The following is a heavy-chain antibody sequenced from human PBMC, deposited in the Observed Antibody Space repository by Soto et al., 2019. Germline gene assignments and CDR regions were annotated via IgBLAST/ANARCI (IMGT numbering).Heavy chain of an antibody. CDR2: IIPVFGTA. CDR1: GGTFSTCA. V-gene: IGHV1-69*12. J-gene: IGHJ4*02. CDR3: ARALEEYYYDSSGYYSAY. Sequence: VQLVQSGAEVKKPGSSVKVSCKASGGTFSTCAITWVRQAPGQGLEWMGGIIPVFGTAHYAQKFQGRVTITADESTSTAYMELSSLRSEDTAVYYCARALEEYYYDSSGYYSAYWGQGTLVTVST. D-gene: IGHD3-22*01.